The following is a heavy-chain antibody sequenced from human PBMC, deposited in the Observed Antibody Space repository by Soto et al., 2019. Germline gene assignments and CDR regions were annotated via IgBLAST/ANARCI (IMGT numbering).Heavy chain of an antibody. Sequence: SGPTLVNPTQTLTLTCTFSGFSLTTSGEGVGWIRQPPGKALEWLALIYWNGDEGYSPSLRSRLTIAKDTSKNRVVLTMTNMEAVDTATYYCAPSRRSSGDAFDFWGQGTMVTVSS. D-gene: IGHD6-6*01. V-gene: IGHV2-5*01. J-gene: IGHJ3*01. CDR1: GFSLTTSGEG. CDR3: APSRRSSGDAFDF. CDR2: IYWNGDE.